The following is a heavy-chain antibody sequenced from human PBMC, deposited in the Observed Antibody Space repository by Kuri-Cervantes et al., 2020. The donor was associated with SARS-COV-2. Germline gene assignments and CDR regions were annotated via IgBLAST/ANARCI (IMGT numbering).Heavy chain of an antibody. J-gene: IGHJ4*02. Sequence: SVKVSCKASGGTFSSYAISWVRQAPGQGLEWMGGIIPIFGTANYAQKFQGRVTITADESTSTAYMELSSLRSEDTAVYYCASLGDAGDLSPPFDYWGQGALVTVSS. V-gene: IGHV1-69*13. CDR3: ASLGDAGDLSPPFDY. D-gene: IGHD3-16*01. CDR1: GGTFSSYA. CDR2: IIPIFGTA.